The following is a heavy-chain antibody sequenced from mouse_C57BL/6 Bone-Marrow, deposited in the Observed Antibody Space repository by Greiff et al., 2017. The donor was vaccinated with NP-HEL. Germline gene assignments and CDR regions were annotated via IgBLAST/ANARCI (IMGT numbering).Heavy chain of an antibody. V-gene: IGHV1-59*01. J-gene: IGHJ4*01. CDR2: IDPSDSYT. D-gene: IGHD2-14*01. Sequence: QVQLQQPGAELVRPGTSVKLSCKASGYTFTSYWMHWVKQRPGQGLEWIGVIDPSDSYTNYNQKFKGKATLTVDTSSSTAYMQLSSLTSEDSAVYYCAREGTCCYYYAMDYWGQGTSVTVSS. CDR1: GYTFTSYW. CDR3: AREGTCCYYYAMDY.